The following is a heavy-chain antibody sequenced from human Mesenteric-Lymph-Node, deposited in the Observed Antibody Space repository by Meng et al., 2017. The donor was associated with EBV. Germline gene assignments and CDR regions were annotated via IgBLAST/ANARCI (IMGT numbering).Heavy chain of an antibody. CDR2: INAGEST. V-gene: IGHV4-34*01. D-gene: IGHD4-17*01. J-gene: IGHJ4*02. Sequence: VQLQQWGAGSLKPSETLSRTRAVYGGSFSGDDWTWIRQPPGKGLEWIGEINAGESTNYNPSLKSRVTMSIDTSKNQFSLKLSSVTAADTAVYYCARTIAGEYGDYVVPLDYWGQGTLVTVSS. CDR1: GGSFSGDD. CDR3: ARTIAGEYGDYVVPLDY.